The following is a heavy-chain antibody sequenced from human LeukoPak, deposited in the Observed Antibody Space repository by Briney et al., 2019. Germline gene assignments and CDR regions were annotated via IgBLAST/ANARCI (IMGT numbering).Heavy chain of an antibody. CDR1: GGSISSYY. D-gene: IGHD5-18*01. CDR3: AGVSGYSYGYDY. Sequence: PSETLFLTWTVSGGSISSYYWSWIRQPPGKGLEWIGYIYYSGSTNYNPSLKSRVTISVDTSKNQSSLKLSSVTAADTAVYYCAGVSGYSYGYDYWGQGTRVTVSS. CDR2: IYYSGST. V-gene: IGHV4-59*01. J-gene: IGHJ4*02.